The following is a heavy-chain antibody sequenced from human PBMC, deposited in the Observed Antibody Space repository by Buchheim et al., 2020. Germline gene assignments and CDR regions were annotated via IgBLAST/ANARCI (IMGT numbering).Heavy chain of an antibody. CDR2: ISSSGSTI. V-gene: IGHV3-48*03. Sequence: EVQLVESGGGLVQPRGSLRLSCAASGFTFSSYEMNWVRQAPGKGLEWVSYISSSGSTIYYADSVKGRFTISRDNAKNSLYLQMNSLRAEDTAVYYCGGSGESQIAHYFDYWGQGTL. D-gene: IGHD3-10*01. CDR1: GFTFSSYE. CDR3: GGSGESQIAHYFDY. J-gene: IGHJ4*02.